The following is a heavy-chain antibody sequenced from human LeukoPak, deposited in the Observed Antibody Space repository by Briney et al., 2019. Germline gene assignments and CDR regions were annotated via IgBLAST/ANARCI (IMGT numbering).Heavy chain of an antibody. CDR3: ARDCGGDCYYAFDI. CDR1: GFTVSSNY. Sequence: GGSLRLSCAASGFTVSSNYMSWVRQAPGKGLEWVSVIYSGGSTYYADSVKGRFTISRDNSKNTLYLQMNSLRAEDTAVYYCARDCGGDCYYAFDIWGQGTMVTVSP. V-gene: IGHV3-53*01. CDR2: IYSGGST. J-gene: IGHJ3*02. D-gene: IGHD2-21*01.